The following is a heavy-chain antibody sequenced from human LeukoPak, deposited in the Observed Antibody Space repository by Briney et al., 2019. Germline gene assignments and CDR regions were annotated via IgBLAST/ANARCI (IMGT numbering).Heavy chain of an antibody. Sequence: ASVKASCKASGYTFTSYDINWARQATGQGLEWMGWMNPNSGNTGYAQKFQGRVTITRNTSISTAYMELSSLRSEDTAVYYCARLRAKDYYYYYMDVWGKGTTVTVSS. V-gene: IGHV1-8*03. CDR1: GYTFTSYD. CDR2: MNPNSGNT. CDR3: ARLRAKDYYYYYMDV. J-gene: IGHJ6*03.